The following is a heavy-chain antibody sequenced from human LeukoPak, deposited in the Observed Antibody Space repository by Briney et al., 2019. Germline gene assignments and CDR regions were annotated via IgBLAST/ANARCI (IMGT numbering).Heavy chain of an antibody. CDR3: AKEFTVTTNPFDY. CDR1: GFTFSSYS. J-gene: IGHJ4*02. CDR2: ISSSSSYI. V-gene: IGHV3-21*01. D-gene: IGHD4-11*01. Sequence: PGGSLRLSCAASGFTFSSYSMNWVRQAPGKGLEWVSSISSSSSYIYYADSVKGRFTISRDNAKNSLYLQMNSLRAEDTAVYYCAKEFTVTTNPFDYWDQGTLVTVSS.